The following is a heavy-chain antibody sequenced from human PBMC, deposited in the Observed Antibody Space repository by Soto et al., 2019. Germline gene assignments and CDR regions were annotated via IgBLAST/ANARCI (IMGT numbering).Heavy chain of an antibody. CDR1: GFTVRMYA. J-gene: IGHJ3*02. CDR3: AKDKPGTTAFDI. Sequence: GSLRLSCAASGFTVRMYAMRWVRQAPGKGLEWVSAISESGGSTYYADSVKGRFTISRDNSKNTLYLQMNSLRAEDTAVYYCAKDKPGTTAFDIWGRGTLVTVSS. V-gene: IGHV3-23*01. CDR2: ISESGGST. D-gene: IGHD1-1*01.